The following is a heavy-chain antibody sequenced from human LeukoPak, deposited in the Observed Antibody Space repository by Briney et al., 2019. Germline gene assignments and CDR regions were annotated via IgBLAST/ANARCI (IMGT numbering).Heavy chain of an antibody. D-gene: IGHD6-19*01. CDR2: ISDSGGNS. J-gene: IGHJ3*02. CDR3: SGGGWSTNAFDI. CDR1: AFTFSNYA. V-gene: IGHV3-23*01. Sequence: PGGSLRLSCAASAFTFSNYAMSWVRQAPRKGLEWVSTISDSGGNSYYADSVKGRFTISRDNSKNTLYLQITSLRAEDTAVYYCSGGGWSTNAFDIWGQGTMVTVYS.